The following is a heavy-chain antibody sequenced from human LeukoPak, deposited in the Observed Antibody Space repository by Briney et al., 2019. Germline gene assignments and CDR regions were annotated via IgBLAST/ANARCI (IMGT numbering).Heavy chain of an antibody. CDR3: AKRANWNDGEWFDP. CDR2: ISYDGSNK. D-gene: IGHD1-1*01. V-gene: IGHV3-30*18. Sequence: GGSLRLSCAASGFTFSSYAMHWVRQAPGKGLEWVAGISYDGSNKHYADSVKGRFTISRDNSKNTLYLQMNSLRAEDTAVYYCAKRANWNDGEWFDPWGQGTLVTVSS. J-gene: IGHJ5*02. CDR1: GFTFSSYA.